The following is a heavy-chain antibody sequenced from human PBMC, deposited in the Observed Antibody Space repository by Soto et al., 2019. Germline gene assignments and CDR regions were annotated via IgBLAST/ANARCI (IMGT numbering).Heavy chain of an antibody. V-gene: IGHV3-74*01. CDR2: INYDGTTT. CDR3: ARDSGGLSLGE. D-gene: IGHD3-10*01. CDR1: GFTFSSFW. J-gene: IGHJ4*02. Sequence: EVQLVESGGGLVQPGGSLRLSCVTSGFTFSSFWMHWVRQVPGKGLVWVSRINYDGTTTNYADSVKGRFTISRDNAKSTLYLEMNSLRDEDTAVYHCARDSGGLSLGEGGQGTLVTVSS.